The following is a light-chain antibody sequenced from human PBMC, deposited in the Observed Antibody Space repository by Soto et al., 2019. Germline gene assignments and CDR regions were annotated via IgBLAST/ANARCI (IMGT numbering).Light chain of an antibody. J-gene: IGKJ1*01. CDR3: QQYYSTPWT. V-gene: IGKV4-1*01. CDR1: QSVLYSSNNMNY. Sequence: DVFLTQSPDSLAVSLGERATIICKSSQSVLYSSNNMNYLAWYQQKAGQPPKLLIYWASTRESGVPDRFGGSGSGTEFTLTINSLQAEDVAVYYCQQYYSTPWTFGQGTKVDI. CDR2: WAS.